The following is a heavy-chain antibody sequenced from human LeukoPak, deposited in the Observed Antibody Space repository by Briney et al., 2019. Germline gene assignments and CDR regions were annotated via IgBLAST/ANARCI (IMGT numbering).Heavy chain of an antibody. J-gene: IGHJ4*02. CDR3: ARDLGIAVAATDY. CDR2: IYYSGST. V-gene: IGHV4-39*07. D-gene: IGHD6-19*01. Sequence: SETLSLTCTVSGGSISSSSYYWDWIRQPPGKGLEWIRSIYYSGSTYYNPSLKSRVTISVDTSKNQFSLKLSSVTAADTAVYYCARDLGIAVAATDYWGQGTLVTVSS. CDR1: GGSISSSSYY.